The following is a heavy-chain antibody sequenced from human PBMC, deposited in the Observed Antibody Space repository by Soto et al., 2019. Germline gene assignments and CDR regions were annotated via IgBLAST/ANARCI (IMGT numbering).Heavy chain of an antibody. CDR3: ARSIAVSSLDY. D-gene: IGHD6-19*01. CDR1: GFTLSSYS. J-gene: IGHJ4*02. CDR2: ISYDGNKK. Sequence: QVQLVESGGGVGQPGRSLRLSCAASGFTLSSYSMHWVRQAPGKGLDWVSVISYDGNKKLYGDSVKGRFSISRDTSKNTVYLQMNSLRPEDTAVYYCARSIAVSSLDYWGQGTLVTVSS. V-gene: IGHV3-30-3*01.